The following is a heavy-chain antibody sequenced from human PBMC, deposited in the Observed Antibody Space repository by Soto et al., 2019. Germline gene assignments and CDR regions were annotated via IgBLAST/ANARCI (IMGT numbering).Heavy chain of an antibody. CDR1: GGSISSSNW. CDR2: IYHSGST. V-gene: IGHV4-4*02. J-gene: IGHJ3*02. D-gene: IGHD3-16*02. CDR3: ARSGIVVTFGGVIVSDAFDI. Sequence: QVQLQESGPGLVKPSGTLSLTCAVSGGSISSSNWWSWVRQPPGKGLEWIGEIYHSGSTNYNPSLMSRVTISVDKPKNQFSLKLSSVTAADTAVYYCARSGIVVTFGGVIVSDAFDIWGQGTMVTVSS.